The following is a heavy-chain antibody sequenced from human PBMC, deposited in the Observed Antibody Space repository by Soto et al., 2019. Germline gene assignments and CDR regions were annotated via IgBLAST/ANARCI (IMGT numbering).Heavy chain of an antibody. CDR1: GFTFSSYG. D-gene: IGHD2-15*01. CDR2: ISYDGSNK. CDR3: AKDEADIVVVVAPLAANRVYYYYMDV. Sequence: GGSLRLSCAASGFTFSSYGMHWVRQAPGKGLEWVAVISYDGSNKYYADSVKGRFTISRDNSKNTLYLQMNSLRAEDTAVYYCAKDEADIVVVVAPLAANRVYYYYMDVWGKGTTVTVSS. J-gene: IGHJ6*03. V-gene: IGHV3-30*18.